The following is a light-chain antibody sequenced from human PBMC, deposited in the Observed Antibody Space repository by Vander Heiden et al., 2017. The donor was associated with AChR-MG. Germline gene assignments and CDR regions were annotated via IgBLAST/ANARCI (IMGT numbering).Light chain of an antibody. Sequence: QPVLTQPPSASASLGASVTLTCTLTSDYSNLKVDWYQQRPGKGPRFVMRVGTGGIVGPKGDGIPDRFSVLGSGLNRYLTIKNIQEEDESDYHCGADLGSGSNFVLWVFGGGTKLTVL. V-gene: IGLV9-49*01. CDR2: VGTGGIVG. CDR1: SDYSNLK. J-gene: IGLJ3*02. CDR3: GADLGSGSNFVLWV.